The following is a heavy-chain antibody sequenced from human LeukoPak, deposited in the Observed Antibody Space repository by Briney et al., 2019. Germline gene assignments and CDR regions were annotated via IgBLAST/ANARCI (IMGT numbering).Heavy chain of an antibody. D-gene: IGHD5-12*01. J-gene: IGHJ4*02. CDR1: GYTLTSYY. CDR2: INPRGGST. V-gene: IGHV1-46*01. CDR3: ARVPGNRGYDYYFDY. Sequence: ASVKVSCEASGYTLTSYYMHWVRQAPGQGLEWVGIINPRGGSTTYAQKFQGRVTMTRDTSTSTVYMELSSLRSEDTGVYYCARVPGNRGYDYYFDYWGQGSLVTVSS.